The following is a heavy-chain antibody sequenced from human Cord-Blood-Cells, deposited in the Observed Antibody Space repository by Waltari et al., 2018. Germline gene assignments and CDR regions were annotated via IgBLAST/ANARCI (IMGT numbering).Heavy chain of an antibody. D-gene: IGHD1-26*01. CDR1: GFTFSSSW. V-gene: IGHV3-7*01. CDR2: IKQDGSEK. CDR3: ARAPYSGSYY. J-gene: IGHJ4*02. Sequence: EVQLVESGGGLVQPGGSLRLSCEASGFTFSSSWMSWVRQAPGKGLEWVANIKQDGSEKYYVDSVKGRFTISRDNAKNSLYLQMNSLRAEDTAVYYCARAPYSGSYYWGQGTLVTVSS.